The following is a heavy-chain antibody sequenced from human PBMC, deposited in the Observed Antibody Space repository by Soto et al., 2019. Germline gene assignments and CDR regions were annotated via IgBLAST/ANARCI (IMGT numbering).Heavy chain of an antibody. CDR3: ARHVPYCSDTSHCAYGMDV. CDR1: GGSISSYY. V-gene: IGHV4-59*08. D-gene: IGHD2-2*01. CDR2: IYYRGST. Sequence: SETPSLTCPGSGGSISSYYWRWIRQPPGEGLEWIGYIYYRGSTNYNPSLKSRVTISVDTSKNQFSLKLSSVTAADTAVYYCARHVPYCSDTSHCAYGMDVWGQGTTVTVSS. J-gene: IGHJ6*02.